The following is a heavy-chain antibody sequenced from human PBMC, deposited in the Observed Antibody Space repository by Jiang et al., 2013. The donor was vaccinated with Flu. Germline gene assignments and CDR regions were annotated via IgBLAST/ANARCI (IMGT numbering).Heavy chain of an antibody. CDR1: GGSISSYY. V-gene: IGHV4-59*08. CDR2: IYFSGSTIFYSGST. CDR3: ASPYSSSWYGYSWFDP. D-gene: IGHD6-13*01. Sequence: PGLVKPSETLSLTCTVSGGSISSYYWSWIRQPPGKGLEWIGYIYFSGSTIFYSGSTYYNPSLKSRVTISVDTSKNQFSLKLSSVTAADTAVYYCASPYSSSWYGYSWFDPWGQGTLVTVSS. J-gene: IGHJ5*02.